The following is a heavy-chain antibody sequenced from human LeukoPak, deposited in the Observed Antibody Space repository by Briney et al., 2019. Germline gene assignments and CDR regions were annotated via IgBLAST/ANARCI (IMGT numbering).Heavy chain of an antibody. CDR2: ISAYNGNT. CDR1: GYTFTSYG. V-gene: IGHV1-18*01. J-gene: IGHJ4*02. D-gene: IGHD6-6*01. CDR3: ARENPPRRIYSSSPGCSDY. Sequence: GASVKVSCKASGYTFTSYGISWVRQAPGQGLEWMGWISAYNGNTNYAQKLQGRVTMTTDTSTSTAYMELRSLRSDDTAVYYCARENPPRRIYSSSPGCSDYWGQGTLVTVSS.